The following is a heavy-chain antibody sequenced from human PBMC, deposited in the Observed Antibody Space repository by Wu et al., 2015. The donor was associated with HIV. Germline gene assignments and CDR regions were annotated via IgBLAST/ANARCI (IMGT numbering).Heavy chain of an antibody. J-gene: IGHJ4*02. CDR2: INPDTGST. V-gene: IGHV1-46*01. Sequence: QVQLVQSGAVVKKPGASVKVSCKTSGYTFTSYFLHWIRQAPGQGLEWMGIINPDTGSTTYAQKFQGRVTVTRDTSTSTVYVDLSSLRSEDTAIYYCAELSPQPTPWGQGTLVIVSS. CDR3: AELSPQPTP. D-gene: IGHD1-7*01. CDR1: GYTFTSYF.